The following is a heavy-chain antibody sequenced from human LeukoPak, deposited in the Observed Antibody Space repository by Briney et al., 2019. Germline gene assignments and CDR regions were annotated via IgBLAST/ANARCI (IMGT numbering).Heavy chain of an antibody. CDR2: INSDGSWT. CDR1: GNYW. V-gene: IGHV3-74*01. CDR3: VSFYETY. J-gene: IGHJ4*02. D-gene: IGHD2/OR15-2a*01. Sequence: GGSLRLSCVASGNYWMHWVRQAPGKGLVWVSHINSDGSWTSYADSVKGRFTISKDNAKNTVYLQMDSLRAEDTAVYYCVSFYETYWGRGTLVTVSS.